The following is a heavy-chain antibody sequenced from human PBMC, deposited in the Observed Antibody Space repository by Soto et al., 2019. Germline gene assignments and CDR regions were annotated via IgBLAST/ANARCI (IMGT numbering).Heavy chain of an antibody. V-gene: IGHV3-64*01. CDR1: GFTFSSYD. Sequence: EVQLAESGGGMVQPGGSLRLSCVASGFTFSSYDMHWVRQAPGKGLEYVSSISSNGGTTYYGNSVKGRVTISRDNSKNTLYLQMGSLRAEGMAVYYCVRRVSGNYDYWGQGTLVTVSS. D-gene: IGHD1-7*01. CDR3: VRRVSGNYDY. CDR2: ISSNGGTT. J-gene: IGHJ4*02.